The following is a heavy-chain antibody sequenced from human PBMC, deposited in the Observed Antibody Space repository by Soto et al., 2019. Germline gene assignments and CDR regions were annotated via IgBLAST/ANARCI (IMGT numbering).Heavy chain of an antibody. J-gene: IGHJ5*02. D-gene: IGHD3-3*01. V-gene: IGHV3-23*01. CDR1: GFTFSSYG. CDR3: AKDRLASAGVARFDP. CDR2: ISGSGVNT. Sequence: GGSLRLSCAASGFTFSSYGMSWVRQPPGLGLEWVSTISGSGVNTYYADAVKGRFTISRDNSGNMLFLQMDSLRADDTAVYYCAKDRLASAGVARFDPWGQGTLVTVSS.